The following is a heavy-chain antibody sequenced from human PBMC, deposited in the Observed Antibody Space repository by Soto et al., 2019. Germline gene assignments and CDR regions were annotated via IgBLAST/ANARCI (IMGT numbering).Heavy chain of an antibody. CDR3: ARSSMICRPG. D-gene: IGHD3-22*01. J-gene: IGHJ3*01. CDR2: INQDETEK. CDR1: GFSFVTFW. Sequence: GGSLRLSCAASGFSFVTFWMAWVRQALGKGLEWVANINQDETEKHYVDSVKGRFTIYRDNATSSLYLQMNNLRVEDTAVYYGARSSMICRPGGGQGTMVTVSS. V-gene: IGHV3-7*01.